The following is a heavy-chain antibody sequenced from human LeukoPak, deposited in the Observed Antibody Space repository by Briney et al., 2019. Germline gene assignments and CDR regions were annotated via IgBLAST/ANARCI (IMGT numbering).Heavy chain of an antibody. V-gene: IGHV3-48*03. CDR2: ISSSGSTI. D-gene: IGHD2-15*01. Sequence: GGSLRLSCAASGFTFSSYEMDWVRQAPGKGLEWVSYISSSGSTIYYADSVKGRFTISRDNAKNSLYLQMNSLRAEDTAVYYCASPGRFPRAYFDYWGQGTLVTVSS. CDR3: ASPGRFPRAYFDY. J-gene: IGHJ4*02. CDR1: GFTFSSYE.